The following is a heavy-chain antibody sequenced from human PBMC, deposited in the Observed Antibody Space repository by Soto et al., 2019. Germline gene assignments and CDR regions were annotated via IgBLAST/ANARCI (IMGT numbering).Heavy chain of an antibody. CDR3: ATSYDSGFDP. J-gene: IGHJ5*02. CDR2: ISPKKGNT. D-gene: IGHD3-3*01. Sequence: LLLQSGAELKKPGASVKISCKASGYSFSTYDISWLRQAPGQGPEWMGRISPKKGNTNYAKNFKDRVTMTADTSSSTAYTELRGLRSDDTAKYYCATSYDSGFDPWGQGTLVTVSS. CDR1: GYSFSTYD. V-gene: IGHV1-18*04.